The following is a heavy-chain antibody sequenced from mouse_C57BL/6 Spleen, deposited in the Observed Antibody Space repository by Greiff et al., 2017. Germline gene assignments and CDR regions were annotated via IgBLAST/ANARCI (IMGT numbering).Heavy chain of an antibody. J-gene: IGHJ1*03. CDR2: INPNNGGT. V-gene: IGHV1-26*01. Sequence: EVQLQQSGPELVKPGASVKISCKASGYTFTDYYMNWVKQSHGKSLEWIGDINPNNGGTSYNQKFKGKATLTVDKSSSTAYMELRSLTSEDSAVYYCARREATGSHWYFDVWGTGTTVTVSS. CDR3: ARREATGSHWYFDV. CDR1: GYTFTDYY. D-gene: IGHD1-1*01.